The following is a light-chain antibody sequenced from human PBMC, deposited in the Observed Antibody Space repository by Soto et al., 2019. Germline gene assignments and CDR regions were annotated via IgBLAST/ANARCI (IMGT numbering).Light chain of an antibody. J-gene: IGLJ1*01. CDR3: SSYTSSGTPYV. CDR1: SSDVGGYNY. CDR2: DVS. Sequence: QSALTLAASVSGSPGQSITISCTGTSSDVGGYNYVSWYQQHPGKAPKLMIYDVSNRPSGVSNRFSGSKSGNTASLTISGLQTEDEADYYCSSYTSSGTPYVFGTGTKLTVL. V-gene: IGLV2-14*01.